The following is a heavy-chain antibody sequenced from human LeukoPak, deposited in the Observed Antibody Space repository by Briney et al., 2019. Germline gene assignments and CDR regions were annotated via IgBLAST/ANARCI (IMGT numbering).Heavy chain of an antibody. V-gene: IGHV3-20*04. D-gene: IGHD6-13*01. CDR2: INWNGGST. CDR3: ARGHIAEGPFDY. J-gene: IGHJ4*02. CDR1: GFTFDDYG. Sequence: GSLRLSCAASGFTFDDYGMSWVRQAPGKGLEWVSGINWNGGSTGYADSVKGRFTISGDNAKNSLYLQMNSLRAEDTALYYCARGHIAEGPFDYWGQGTLVTVSS.